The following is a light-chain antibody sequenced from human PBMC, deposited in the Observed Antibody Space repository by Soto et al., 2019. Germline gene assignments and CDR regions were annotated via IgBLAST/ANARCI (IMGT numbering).Light chain of an antibody. V-gene: IGLV2-14*01. Sequence: QSVLTQPASVSGSPGQSITISCTGTSSDVGGSNYVSWYQQHPGKAPKLMIYAVTNRPSEVSNRFSGSKSGNTASLTISGLQAEDEADYYCSSFTTSSTLGVVFGGGTKLTVL. CDR2: AVT. CDR3: SSFTTSSTLGVV. J-gene: IGLJ2*01. CDR1: SSDVGGSNY.